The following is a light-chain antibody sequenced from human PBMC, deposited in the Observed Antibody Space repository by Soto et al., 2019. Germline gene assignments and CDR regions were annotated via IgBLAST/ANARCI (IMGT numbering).Light chain of an antibody. Sequence: QSVLAQPAPGSGSPGRTITISCTVTSSDVGNYKYVSWYQQHPGKAPKLMIYEVSNRPSGVSNRFSGSKSGNTASLTISGLQAEDETDYYCFSYTSSGTYVFGTGTKVTVL. CDR1: SSDVGNYKY. CDR2: EVS. J-gene: IGLJ1*01. V-gene: IGLV2-14*01. CDR3: FSYTSSGTYV.